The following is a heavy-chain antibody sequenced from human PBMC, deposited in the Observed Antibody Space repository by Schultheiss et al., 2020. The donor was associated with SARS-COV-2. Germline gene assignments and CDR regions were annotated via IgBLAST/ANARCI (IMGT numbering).Heavy chain of an antibody. CDR3: ARLGYCSSTSCYMEGYYYYYMDV. D-gene: IGHD2-2*02. Sequence: ASVKVSCKASGYTFTGYYMHWVRQAPGQGLEWMGWINPNSGGTNYAQKFQGRVTMTRDTSASTAYMELSSLRSEDTAVYYCARLGYCSSTSCYMEGYYYYYMDVWGKGTTVTVSS. CDR2: INPNSGGT. CDR1: GYTFTGYY. J-gene: IGHJ6*03. V-gene: IGHV1-2*02.